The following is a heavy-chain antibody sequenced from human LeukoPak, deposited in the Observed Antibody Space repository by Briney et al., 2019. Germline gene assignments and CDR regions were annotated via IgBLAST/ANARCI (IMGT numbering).Heavy chain of an antibody. CDR2: ISYDGSNK. J-gene: IGHJ4*02. Sequence: GGSLRLSCAASGFTFSSYAMHWVRQAPGKGLEWVAVISYDGSNKYYADSVKGRFTISRDNSKNTLYLQMNSLRAEDTAVYYCARFLYATRFDYWGQGTLVTVSS. V-gene: IGHV3-30-3*01. CDR3: ARFLYATRFDY. CDR1: GFTFSSYA. D-gene: IGHD2-8*01.